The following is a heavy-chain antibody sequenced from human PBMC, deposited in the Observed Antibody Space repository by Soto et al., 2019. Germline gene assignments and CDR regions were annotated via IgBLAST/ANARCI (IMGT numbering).Heavy chain of an antibody. J-gene: IGHJ4*02. CDR3: TPVLIMYYGAGTYGYFDS. V-gene: IGHV4-34*01. CDR1: GGSFTGYY. CDR2: INHGGST. Sequence: PSETLSLTCAVHGGSFTGYYWSWIRQPPGKGLEWVGEINHGGSTHYNPSLKRRVTISLDTSKNQFSLNLTSVTAADTAFYYCTPVLIMYYGAGTYGYFDSWGQGTMVTVSS. D-gene: IGHD3-10*01.